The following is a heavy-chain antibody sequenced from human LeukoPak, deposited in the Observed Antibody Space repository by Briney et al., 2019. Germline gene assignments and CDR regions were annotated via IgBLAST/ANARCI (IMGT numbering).Heavy chain of an antibody. J-gene: IGHJ5*02. D-gene: IGHD2-21*01. CDR3: ATGVVDWFDP. CDR1: GFTFTSSA. Sequence: GTSVKVSCKASGFTFTSSAVHWVRQAPGKGLEWMGGFDPEDGETIYAQKFQGRVTMTEDTSTDTAYMELSSLRSEDTAVYYCATGVVDWFDPWGQGTLVTVSS. V-gene: IGHV1-24*01. CDR2: FDPEDGET.